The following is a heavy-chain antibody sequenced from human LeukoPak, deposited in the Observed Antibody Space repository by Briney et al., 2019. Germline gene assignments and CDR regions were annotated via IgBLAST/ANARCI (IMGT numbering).Heavy chain of an antibody. D-gene: IGHD5-12*01. J-gene: IGHJ3*02. CDR3: ARVGYSWNAFDI. Sequence: GGSLRLSCAASGFTFSSYEMNWVRQAPGKGLEWVSYISSSGSTIYYADSVKGRFTISKNNAKSSLYLQMNSLRAEDTAVYYCARVGYSWNAFDIWGQGTMVTVSS. CDR1: GFTFSSYE. V-gene: IGHV3-48*03. CDR2: ISSSGSTI.